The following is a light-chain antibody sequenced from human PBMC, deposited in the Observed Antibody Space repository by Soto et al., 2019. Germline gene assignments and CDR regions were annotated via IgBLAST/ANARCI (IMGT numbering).Light chain of an antibody. CDR1: QDIKNN. CDR3: QQFESLPM. CDR2: DVS. V-gene: IGKV1-33*01. Sequence: DIQMTQSPPSLSASIGARVTITCQASQDIKNNLIWYQQKPGEAPKLLIYDVSTLETGVPSRFSGSGSGTDFSFTISSLQHEDIGTYYCQQFESLPMFGGGTRVDIK. J-gene: IGKJ4*02.